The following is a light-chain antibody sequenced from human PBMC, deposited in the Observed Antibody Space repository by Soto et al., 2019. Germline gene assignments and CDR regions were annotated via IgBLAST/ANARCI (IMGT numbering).Light chain of an antibody. CDR1: QSVSSN. Sequence: EIVMTQSPATLSVSPGERATLSCRASQSVSSNLAWYQQKPGQAPRLLIYGASTRATGIPARFSGSGSGTEFTLTISRLQAEAFAVYYCQQYNNWPPITFGQGTRLEIK. CDR2: GAS. J-gene: IGKJ5*01. CDR3: QQYNNWPPIT. V-gene: IGKV3-15*01.